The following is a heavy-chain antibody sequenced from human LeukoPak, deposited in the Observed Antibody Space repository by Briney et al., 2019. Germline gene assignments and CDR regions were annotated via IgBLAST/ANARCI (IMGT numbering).Heavy chain of an antibody. CDR2: IYYSGST. V-gene: IGHV4-59*01. J-gene: IGHJ4*02. CDR3: ARVQGYSSSWYPWAFDY. D-gene: IGHD6-13*01. CDR1: GGSISSYY. Sequence: SETLSLTCTVSGGSISSYYWSWIRQPPGKGLEWIGYIYYSGSTNYNPSLKSRVTISVDTSKNQFSLKLSSVTAADTAVYYCARVQGYSSSWYPWAFDYWGQGTLVTVSS.